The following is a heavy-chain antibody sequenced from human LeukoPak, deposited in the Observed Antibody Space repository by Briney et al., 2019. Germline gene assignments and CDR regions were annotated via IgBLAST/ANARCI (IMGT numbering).Heavy chain of an antibody. V-gene: IGHV4-61*02. CDR3: ARVTTGGYYNC. CDR2: IYTTGST. Sequence: TSQTLSLTCTVSGGSISSGTYYWTWIRQPAGRGLEWIVRIYTTGSTNYNPALKSRITMSTDTSKNQFSLKLSSVTAADTAVYYCARVTTGGYYNCWGQGTLVTVSS. D-gene: IGHD3-22*01. CDR1: GGSISSGTYY. J-gene: IGHJ4*02.